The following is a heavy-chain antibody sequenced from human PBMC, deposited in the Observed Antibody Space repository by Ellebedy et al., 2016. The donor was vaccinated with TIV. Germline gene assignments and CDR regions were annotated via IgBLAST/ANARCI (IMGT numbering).Heavy chain of an antibody. CDR2: INHSGST. CDR3: ARDWVVPAAMTGYYYYYMDV. Sequence: LRLXXAVYGGSFSGYYWSWIRQPPGKGLEWIGEINHSGSTNYNPSLKSRVTISVDTSKNQFSLKLSSVTAADTAVYYCARDWVVPAAMTGYYYYYMDVWGKGTTVTVSS. CDR1: GGSFSGYY. D-gene: IGHD2-2*01. J-gene: IGHJ6*03. V-gene: IGHV4-34*09.